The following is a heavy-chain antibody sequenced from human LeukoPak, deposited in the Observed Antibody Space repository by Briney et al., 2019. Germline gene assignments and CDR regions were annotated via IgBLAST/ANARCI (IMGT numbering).Heavy chain of an antibody. D-gene: IGHD2-15*01. CDR1: GGSISSGSYY. CDR3: ASTYCSGGSCSIDY. V-gene: IGHV4-61*02. J-gene: IGHJ4*02. Sequence: SQTLSLTCTVSGGSISSGSYYWSWIRQPAGKGLEWIGRIYTSGSTNYNPFLKSRVTISVDTSKNQFSLKLSSVTTADTAVYYCASTYCSGGSCSIDYWGQGTLVTVSS. CDR2: IYTSGST.